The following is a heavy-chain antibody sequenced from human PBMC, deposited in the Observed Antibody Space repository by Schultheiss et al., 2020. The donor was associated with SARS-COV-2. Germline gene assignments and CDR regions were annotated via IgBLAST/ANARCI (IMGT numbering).Heavy chain of an antibody. CDR3: ARAPLTGDLGGFDAFDI. CDR2: ISYDGSEN. V-gene: IGHV3-30*14. J-gene: IGHJ3*02. CDR1: GFTFNSYA. D-gene: IGHD7-27*01. Sequence: GGSLRLSCAASGFTFNSYAMHWVRQAPGKGLEWVAVISYDGSENYYADSVKGRFTIFRDNSNNTVYLQMNSLRAEDTAVYYCARAPLTGDLGGFDAFDIWGQGTMVTVSS.